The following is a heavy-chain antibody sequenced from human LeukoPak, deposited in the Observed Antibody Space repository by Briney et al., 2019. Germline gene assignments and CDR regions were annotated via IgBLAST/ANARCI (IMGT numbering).Heavy chain of an antibody. V-gene: IGHV3-7*01. CDR2: IKQDGSEK. Sequence: PSETLSLTCTVSNYSISTTYYWGWVRQPSGKGLEWVANIKQDGSEKYYVDSVKGRFTISRDNAKNSLYLQMNSLRAEDTAVYYCARDSRMYCSSTSCYLDYYYYYMDVWGKGTTVTVSS. CDR3: ARDSRMYCSSTSCYLDYYYYYMDV. J-gene: IGHJ6*03. CDR1: NYSISTTYY. D-gene: IGHD2-2*01.